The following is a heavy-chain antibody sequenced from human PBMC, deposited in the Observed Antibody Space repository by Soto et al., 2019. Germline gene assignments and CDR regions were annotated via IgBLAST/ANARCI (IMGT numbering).Heavy chain of an antibody. D-gene: IGHD6-19*01. CDR1: GGSFSGYY. Sequence: SSETLSLTCAVYGGSFSGYYWSWIRQPPGKGLEWIGEINHSGSTNYNPSLKSRVTISVDTSKNQFSLKLSSVTAADTAVYYCARPTRQWLGLRYYYGMDVWGQGTTVTV. CDR2: INHSGST. J-gene: IGHJ6*02. CDR3: ARPTRQWLGLRYYYGMDV. V-gene: IGHV4-34*01.